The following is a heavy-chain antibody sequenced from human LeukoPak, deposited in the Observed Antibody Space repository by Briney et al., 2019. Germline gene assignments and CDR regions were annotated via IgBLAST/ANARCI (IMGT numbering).Heavy chain of an antibody. CDR3: ARDLVVVAATRGRRYYGMDV. CDR2: ISGSGGST. Sequence: PGGSLRLSCAASGFTFSSYAMSWVRQAPGKGLEWVSAISGSGGSTYYADSVKGRFTISRDNPKNTLYLQMNSLRAEDTAVYYCARDLVVVAATRGRRYYGMDVWGQGTTVTVSS. CDR1: GFTFSSYA. D-gene: IGHD2-15*01. J-gene: IGHJ6*02. V-gene: IGHV3-23*01.